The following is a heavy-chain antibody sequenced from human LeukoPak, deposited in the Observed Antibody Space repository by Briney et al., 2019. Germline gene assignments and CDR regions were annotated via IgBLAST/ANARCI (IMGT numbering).Heavy chain of an antibody. V-gene: IGHV4-59*11. CDR2: IYYSGST. Sequence: SETLSLTCTLSGGSISNHYWSWVRQPPGRGLEWNGYIYYSGSTKYNPSLKSRVTISVDTSKNQFSLKLSSVTAADTAMYYCAREFYYDSSFSFDIWGQGTMVTVSS. D-gene: IGHD3-22*01. CDR1: GGSISNHY. J-gene: IGHJ3*02. CDR3: AREFYYDSSFSFDI.